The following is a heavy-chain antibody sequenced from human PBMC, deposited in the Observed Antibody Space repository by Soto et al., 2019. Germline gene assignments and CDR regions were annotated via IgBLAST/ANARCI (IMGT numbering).Heavy chain of an antibody. J-gene: IGHJ5*02. CDR2: IFSNDEN. D-gene: IGHD6-19*01. Sequence: QVTLKESGPLLVTPTETLTLTCTVSGFSRSNARMGVSWIRPPPGKALEWLAHIFSNDENSYSTSLKSRLTISKGSSKSQVVLSMTNMAAVDNATYYCARRGSGFFLFDPLGPGTLVTGS. CDR3: ARRGSGFFLFDP. V-gene: IGHV2-26*01. CDR1: GFSRSNARMG.